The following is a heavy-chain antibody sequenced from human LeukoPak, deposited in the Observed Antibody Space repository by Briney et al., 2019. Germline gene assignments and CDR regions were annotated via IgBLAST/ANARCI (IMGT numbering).Heavy chain of an antibody. CDR2: ISGSGGST. CDR1: GFTFDDYA. J-gene: IGHJ4*02. Sequence: GGSLRLSCAASGFTFDDYAMHWVRQAPGKGLEWVSAISGSGGSTYYADSVKGRFTISRDNSKNTLYLQMNSLRAEDTAVYYCAKWGCYDSSGYPYWGQGTLVTVSS. V-gene: IGHV3-23*01. CDR3: AKWGCYDSSGYPY. D-gene: IGHD3-22*01.